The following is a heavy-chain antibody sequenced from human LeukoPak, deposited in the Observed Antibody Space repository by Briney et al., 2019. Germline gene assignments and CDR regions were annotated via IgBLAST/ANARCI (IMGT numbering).Heavy chain of an antibody. CDR2: IIPIFGTA. V-gene: IGHV1-69*06. D-gene: IGHD3-10*01. CDR1: GGTFSSYA. CDR3: ARSESYGSGSYGY. J-gene: IGHJ4*02. Sequence: GASVKVSCKASGGTFSSYAISWVRQAPGQGLEWMGGIIPIFGTANYAQKFQGRVTITADKSTSTAYMELSSLRSEDTAVYYCARSESYGSGSYGYWGQGTLVTVSS.